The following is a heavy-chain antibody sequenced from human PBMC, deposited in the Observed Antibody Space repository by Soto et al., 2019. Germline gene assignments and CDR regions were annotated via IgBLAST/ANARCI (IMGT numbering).Heavy chain of an antibody. CDR3: ARDRDTAMVTGYYYYMDV. V-gene: IGHV1-69*04. Sequence: GASVKVSCKASGGTFSSYTISWVRQAPGQGLEWMGRIIPILGIANYAQKFQGRVTITADKSTSTAYMELSSLRSEDTAVYYCARDRDTAMVTGYYYYMDVWGKGTTVTVSS. J-gene: IGHJ6*03. D-gene: IGHD5-18*01. CDR2: IIPILGIA. CDR1: GGTFSSYT.